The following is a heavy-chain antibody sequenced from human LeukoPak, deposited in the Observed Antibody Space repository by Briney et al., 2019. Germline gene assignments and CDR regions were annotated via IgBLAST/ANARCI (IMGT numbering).Heavy chain of an antibody. V-gene: IGHV3-53*01. CDR2: IYGGGAT. D-gene: IGHD6-19*01. CDR3: VRSYSSGWFDY. Sequence: GGSLRLSCVASGFTFSNAWMNWVRQAPGKGLEWVSVIYGGGATYYADSVKGRFTISRDNSRNTLYLQMSSLRAEDTAVYYCVRSYSSGWFDYWGQGTLVTVSS. J-gene: IGHJ4*02. CDR1: GFTFSNAW.